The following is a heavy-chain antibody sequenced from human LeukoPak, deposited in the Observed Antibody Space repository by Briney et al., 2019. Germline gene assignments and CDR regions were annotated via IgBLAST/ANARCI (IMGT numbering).Heavy chain of an antibody. CDR3: ARERGYYYDSSGYYLFDY. CDR2: IIPILGIA. J-gene: IGHJ4*02. V-gene: IGHV1-69*04. D-gene: IGHD3-22*01. Sequence: GASVKVSCKASGGTFSSYAISWVRQAPGQGLEWMGRIIPILGIANYAQKFQGRVTITADKSTSTAYMELSSLRSEDTAVYYCARERGYYYDSSGYYLFDYWGQGTLVTVSS. CDR1: GGTFSSYA.